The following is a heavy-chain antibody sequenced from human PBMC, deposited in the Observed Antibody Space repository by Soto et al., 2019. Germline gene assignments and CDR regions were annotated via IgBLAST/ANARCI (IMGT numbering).Heavy chain of an antibody. CDR1: GFTFSSYG. CDR2: ISYDGSNK. V-gene: IGHV3-30*18. Sequence: QVQLVESEGSVVQPGRSLIVTCAASGFTFSSYGMHWVRQAPGKGLEWVAVISYDGSNKYYADSVKGRFTISRDNSKNTLYLQMNSLRAEDTAVYYCAKLLYSGSSWYAYASDIWGQGTMVTVSS. CDR3: AKLLYSGSSWYAYASDI. D-gene: IGHD6-13*01. J-gene: IGHJ3*02.